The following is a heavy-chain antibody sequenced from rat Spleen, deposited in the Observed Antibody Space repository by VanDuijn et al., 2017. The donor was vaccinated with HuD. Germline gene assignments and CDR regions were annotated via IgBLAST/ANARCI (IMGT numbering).Heavy chain of an antibody. V-gene: IGHV5-29*01. J-gene: IGHJ2*01. CDR3: AVSGYDY. CDR1: GFTFSNYY. D-gene: IGHD4-3*01. Sequence: EVQLVESGGDLVQPGRSLKLSCAASGFTFSNYYMAWVRQAPTKGLEWVATISYDGSITYYRDSVKGRFTISRDNAENTVYLQMNSLRSEDTATYYCAVSGYDYWGQGVMVTVSS. CDR2: ISYDGSIT.